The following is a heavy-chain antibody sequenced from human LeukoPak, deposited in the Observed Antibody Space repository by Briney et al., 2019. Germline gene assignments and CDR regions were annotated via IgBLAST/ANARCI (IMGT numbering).Heavy chain of an antibody. V-gene: IGHV3-64*01. CDR3: ARSDGGYSAYDLNGPYEF. Sequence: GGSLRLSCAGSGFTFSVFSMHCVRQAPGRGLEYVSAINPNGDSTYYANSVKGRFTISRDNSKNTLYLQMGSLRAEDMAMYYCARSDGGYSAYDLNGPYEFWGQGTLVTVSS. CDR1: GFTFSVFS. D-gene: IGHD5-12*01. J-gene: IGHJ4*02. CDR2: INPNGDST.